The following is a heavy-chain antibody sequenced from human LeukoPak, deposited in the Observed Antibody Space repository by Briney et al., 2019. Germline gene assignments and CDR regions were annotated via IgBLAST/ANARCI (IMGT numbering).Heavy chain of an antibody. V-gene: IGHV3-21*01. CDR2: ISSSSSYI. CDR3: ARGAYGSGSELDY. Sequence: GGSLRLSCAASGFTFSSYSMNWVRRAPGKGLEWVSSISSSSSYIYYADSVKGRFTISRDNAKNSLYLQMNSLRAEDTAVYYCARGAYGSGSELDYWGQGTLVTVSS. D-gene: IGHD3-10*01. J-gene: IGHJ4*02. CDR1: GFTFSSYS.